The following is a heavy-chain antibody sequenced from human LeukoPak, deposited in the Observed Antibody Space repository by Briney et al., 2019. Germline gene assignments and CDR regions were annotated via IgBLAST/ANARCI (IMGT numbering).Heavy chain of an antibody. Sequence: PSETLSLTCAVYGGPFSGYYWSWIRQPPGKGLEWIGEINHSGSTNYNPSLKSRVTISVDTSKNQFSLKLSSVTAADTAVYYCARGPRWFDPWGQGTLVTVSS. CDR2: INHSGST. J-gene: IGHJ5*02. CDR1: GGPFSGYY. V-gene: IGHV4-34*01. CDR3: ARGPRWFDP.